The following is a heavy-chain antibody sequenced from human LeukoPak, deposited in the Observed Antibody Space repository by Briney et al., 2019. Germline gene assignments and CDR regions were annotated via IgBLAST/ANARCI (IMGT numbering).Heavy chain of an antibody. D-gene: IGHD6-6*01. CDR3: ARLSSSPEGYFDY. CDR1: EYNFTTYW. Sequence: GESLKISCTGFEYNFTTYWIGWVRQMPGKGLEWMGIIYPGDSDTRYSPSFQGQVTISADKSISTAYLQLSSLKASDTAMYYCARLSSSPEGYFDYWGQGTLVTVSS. V-gene: IGHV5-51*01. J-gene: IGHJ4*02. CDR2: IYPGDSDT.